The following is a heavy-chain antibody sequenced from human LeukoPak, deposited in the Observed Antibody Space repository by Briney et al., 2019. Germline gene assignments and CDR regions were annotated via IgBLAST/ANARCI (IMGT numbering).Heavy chain of an antibody. Sequence: PGGSLGLSCAAAGFTFSIYSMNWVRQAPRKGLEWVSYISSTSSTIYYADSVKGRFTISRDNAKNSLYLQMNSLRDDDTAVYYCARVYYYGSGDFDYWGQGTLVTVSS. V-gene: IGHV3-48*02. J-gene: IGHJ4*02. CDR2: ISSTSSTI. D-gene: IGHD3-10*01. CDR3: ARVYYYGSGDFDY. CDR1: GFTFSIYS.